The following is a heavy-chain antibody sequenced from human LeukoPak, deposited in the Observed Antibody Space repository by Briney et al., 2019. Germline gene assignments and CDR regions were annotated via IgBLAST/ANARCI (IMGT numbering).Heavy chain of an antibody. CDR1: GYTFSSYD. V-gene: IGHV1-8*01. Sequence: ASVKVSCKTSGYTFSSYDINWVRQATGQGLEWMGWMNPNSGETGFAQNFQGRVTLTKNTSITTAYMELSSLRSEDTAVYYCARGDPCGFDPWGQGTLVTVSS. J-gene: IGHJ5*02. CDR2: MNPNSGET. CDR3: ARGDPCGFDP.